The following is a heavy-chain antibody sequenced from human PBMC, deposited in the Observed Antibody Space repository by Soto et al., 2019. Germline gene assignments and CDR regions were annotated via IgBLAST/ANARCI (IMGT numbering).Heavy chain of an antibody. D-gene: IGHD3-10*02. CDR2: IYYSGST. J-gene: IGHJ6*02. V-gene: IGHV4-39*01. CDR1: GGSISSSSYY. CDR3: ARHALPSVFGELLSFDYYYYGMDV. Sequence: KTSETLSLTCTVSGGSISSSSYYWGWIRQPPGKGLEWIGSIYYSGSTYYNPSLKSRVTISVDTSKNQFSLKLSSVTAADTAVYYCARHALPSVFGELLSFDYYYYGMDVWGQGTTVTVSS.